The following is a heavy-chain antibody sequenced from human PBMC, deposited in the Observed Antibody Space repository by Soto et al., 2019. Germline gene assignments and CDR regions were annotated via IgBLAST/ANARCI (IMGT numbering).Heavy chain of an antibody. J-gene: IGHJ4*02. CDR2: IYYSGST. CDR1: GGSISSYY. CDR3: AREGAATPFDY. D-gene: IGHD1-26*01. Sequence: SETLSLTCTVSGGSISSYYWSWIRQPPGKGLEWIGYIYYSGSTNYNPSLKSRVTISVDTSKNQFSLKLGSVTAADTAVYYCAREGAATPFDYWGQGTLVTVSS. V-gene: IGHV4-59*01.